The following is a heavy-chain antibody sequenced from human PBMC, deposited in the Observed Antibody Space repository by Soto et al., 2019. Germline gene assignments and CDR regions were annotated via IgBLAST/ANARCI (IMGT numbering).Heavy chain of an antibody. CDR1: GFTFSSYA. CDR2: ISGSGGST. Sequence: GGSLRLSCAASGFTFSSYAMSWVRQAPGKGLEWVSAISGSGGSTYYADSVKGRFTISRDNSKNTLYLQMNSLRAEDTAVYYCAKSHYYGSGSYYRTPYGMDVWGQGTTVTVSS. J-gene: IGHJ6*02. D-gene: IGHD3-10*01. CDR3: AKSHYYGSGSYYRTPYGMDV. V-gene: IGHV3-23*01.